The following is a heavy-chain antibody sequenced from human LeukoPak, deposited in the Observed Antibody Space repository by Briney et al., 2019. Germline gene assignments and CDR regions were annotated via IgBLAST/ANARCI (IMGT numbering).Heavy chain of an antibody. J-gene: IGHJ4*02. CDR3: ARVRVATLDF. Sequence: GGSLRLSCAASGVTSSGYLMHWVRQAPGKGLVWVSRINSDGSSTAYADSVKGRFTISRDNARNTLYLQMNSLRAEDTAVYYCARVRVATLDFWGQGILVTVSS. V-gene: IGHV3-74*01. CDR1: GVTSSGYL. D-gene: IGHD5-12*01. CDR2: INSDGSST.